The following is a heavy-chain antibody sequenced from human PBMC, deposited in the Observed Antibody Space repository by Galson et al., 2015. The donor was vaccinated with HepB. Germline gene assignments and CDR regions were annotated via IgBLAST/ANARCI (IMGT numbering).Heavy chain of an antibody. CDR3: AREKSGDIAAAGQSYFDY. CDR2: ISGSGGST. Sequence: SLRLSCAASGFTFSSYAMSWVRQAPGKGLEWVSAISGSGGSTYYADSVKGRFTISRDNSKNTLYLQMNSLRAEDTAVYYCAREKSGDIAAAGQSYFDYWGQGTLVTVSS. V-gene: IGHV3-23*01. CDR1: GFTFSSYA. J-gene: IGHJ4*02. D-gene: IGHD6-13*01.